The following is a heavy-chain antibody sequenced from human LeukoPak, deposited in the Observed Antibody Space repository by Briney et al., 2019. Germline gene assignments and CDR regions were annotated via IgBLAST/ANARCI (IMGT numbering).Heavy chain of an antibody. J-gene: IGHJ4*02. CDR3: ARGDLSSIAAPPPFDY. CDR1: GGTFSSYA. Sequence: SVKVSCKASGGTFSSYAISWVRQAPGQGLKWMGGIIPIFGTANYAQKFQGRVTITTDESTSTAYMELSSLRSEDTAVYYCARGDLSSIAAPPPFDYWGQGTLVTVSS. V-gene: IGHV1-69*05. D-gene: IGHD6-6*01. CDR2: IIPIFGTA.